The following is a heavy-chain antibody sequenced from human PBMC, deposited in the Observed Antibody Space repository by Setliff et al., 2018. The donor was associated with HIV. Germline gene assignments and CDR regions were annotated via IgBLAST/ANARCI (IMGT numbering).Heavy chain of an antibody. CDR2: MIYGGDT. CDR1: GGSITSGNYY. D-gene: IGHD6-19*01. CDR3: ARPHSGRGGGAWFDP. J-gene: IGHJ5*02. Sequence: SETLSLTCSVYGGSITSGNYYWGWIRQTPGKGLEWIASMIYGGDTWYNPSLKSRASIYVDTARNQISLRLTSETATDTAVYHCARPHSGRGGGAWFDPWGQGTQVTVSS. V-gene: IGHV4-39*01.